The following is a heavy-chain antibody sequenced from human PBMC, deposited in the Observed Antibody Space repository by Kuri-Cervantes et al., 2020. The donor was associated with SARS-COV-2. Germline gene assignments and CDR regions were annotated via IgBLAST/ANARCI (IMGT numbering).Heavy chain of an antibody. D-gene: IGHD3-3*01. V-gene: IGHV4-39*01. CDR2: IYYSGST. CDR3: ARHGTGYDFWSGYYGEDY. J-gene: IGHJ4*02. Sequence: WIRQPPGKGLEWVGSIYYSGSTYYNPSLKSRVTISVDTYKNQFSLKLSSVTAADTAVYYCARHGTGYDFWSGYYGEDYWGQGTLVTVSS.